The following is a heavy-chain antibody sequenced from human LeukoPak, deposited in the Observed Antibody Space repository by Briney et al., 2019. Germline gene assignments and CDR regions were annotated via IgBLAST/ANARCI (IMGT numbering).Heavy chain of an antibody. CDR3: ATRGYSYDPFDY. Sequence: GGSLRLSCAASGFTFSSYAMSWVRQASGKGLEWVSAISGIGGSTYYADSVKGRFTISRDNSKNTLYLQMNSLRAEDTAVYYCATRGYSYDPFDYWGQGTLVTVSS. J-gene: IGHJ4*02. CDR2: ISGIGGST. D-gene: IGHD5-18*01. V-gene: IGHV3-23*01. CDR1: GFTFSSYA.